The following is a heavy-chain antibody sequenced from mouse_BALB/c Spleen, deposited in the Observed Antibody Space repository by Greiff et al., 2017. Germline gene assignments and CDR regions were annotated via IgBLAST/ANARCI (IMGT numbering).Heavy chain of an antibody. CDR3: ARVKGLRLEMDY. V-gene: IGHV5-12-2*01. Sequence: EVQLVESGGGLVQPGGSLKLSCAASGFTFSSYTMSWVRQTPEKRLEWVAYISNGGGSTYYPDTVKGRFTISRDNAKNTLYLQMSSLKSEDTAMYYCARVKGLRLEMDYWGQGTSVTVSS. J-gene: IGHJ4*01. D-gene: IGHD2-4*01. CDR2: ISNGGGST. CDR1: GFTFSSYT.